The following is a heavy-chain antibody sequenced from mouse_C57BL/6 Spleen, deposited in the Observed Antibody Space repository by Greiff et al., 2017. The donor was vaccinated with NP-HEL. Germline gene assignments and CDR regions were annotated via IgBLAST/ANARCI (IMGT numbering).Heavy chain of an antibody. J-gene: IGHJ4*01. CDR1: GYAFSSYW. CDR3: ARGVVATDYAMDY. CDR2: IYPGDGDT. D-gene: IGHD1-1*01. V-gene: IGHV1-80*01. Sequence: VQLQQSGAELVKPGASVKISCKASGYAFSSYWMNWVKQRPGKGLEWIGQIYPGDGDTNYNGKFKGQATLTADKSSSTAYMQLSSLTSEDSAVYFCARGVVATDYAMDYWGQGTSVTVSS.